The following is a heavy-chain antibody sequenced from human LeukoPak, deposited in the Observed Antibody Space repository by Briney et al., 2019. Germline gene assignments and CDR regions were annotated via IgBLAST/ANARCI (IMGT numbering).Heavy chain of an antibody. V-gene: IGHV3-7*03. CDR1: GFTFSSYW. D-gene: IGHD3-16*01. CDR3: ARDYGGY. CDR2: IKEDGSEK. J-gene: IGHJ4*02. Sequence: PGGSLRLSCAASGFTFSSYWMSWVRQAPGKGLEWVVSIKEDGSEKYYVDSVEGRSTISRDNAKNSLSLQMNSLRVEDTAMYYCARDYGGYWGQGTLVTVSS.